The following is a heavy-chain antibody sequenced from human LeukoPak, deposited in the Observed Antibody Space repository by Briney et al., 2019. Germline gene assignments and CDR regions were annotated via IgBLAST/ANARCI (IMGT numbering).Heavy chain of an antibody. J-gene: IGHJ3*02. CDR2: LSGSGGST. Sequence: GGPLRLSCAASGFTFSSYAMSWVRQAPGKGLEWVSALSGSGGSTYYADSVKGRFTISRDDSKNRLYLQMNSLRAEDTAVYYCAKNRWYYDILTGSPVGAFDIWGQGTMVTVSS. V-gene: IGHV3-23*01. CDR3: AKNRWYYDILTGSPVGAFDI. D-gene: IGHD3-9*01. CDR1: GFTFSSYA.